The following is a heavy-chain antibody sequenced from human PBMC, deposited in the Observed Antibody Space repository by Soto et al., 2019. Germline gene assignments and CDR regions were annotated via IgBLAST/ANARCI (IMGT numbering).Heavy chain of an antibody. J-gene: IGHJ6*02. Sequence: ASVKVSCKASGYTFTGYYMHWVRQAPGQGLEWMGWINPNSGGTNYAQKFQGWVTMTRDTSISTAYMELSRLRSDDTAVYYCARRSSYVATRNYYGMDVWGQGNTVTVSS. V-gene: IGHV1-2*04. CDR2: INPNSGGT. CDR3: ARRSSYVATRNYYGMDV. D-gene: IGHD5-12*01. CDR1: GYTFTGYY.